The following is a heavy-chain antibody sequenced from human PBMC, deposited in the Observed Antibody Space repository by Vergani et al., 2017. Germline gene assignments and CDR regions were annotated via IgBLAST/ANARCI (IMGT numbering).Heavy chain of an antibody. J-gene: IGHJ6*03. CDR1: GFSFGSYG. CDR3: ARDQMVYASRYYYYMDV. V-gene: IGHV3-30*03. Sequence: QVQLVESGGNVVQSGTSLRLSCAASGFSFGSYGMHWVRQSPGKGLEWVAVISNDGGNKYYADSVKGRFTIYKDNTVDMLSLQMNSLRPDDTAVYYCARDQMVYASRYYYYMDVWGKGTTVTVSS. D-gene: IGHD2-8*01. CDR2: ISNDGGNK.